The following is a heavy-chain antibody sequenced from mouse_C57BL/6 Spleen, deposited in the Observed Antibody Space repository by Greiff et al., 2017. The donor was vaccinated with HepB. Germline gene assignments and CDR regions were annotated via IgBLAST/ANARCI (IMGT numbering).Heavy chain of an antibody. V-gene: IGHV1-80*01. J-gene: IGHJ4*01. CDR1: GYAFSSYW. CDR2: IYPGDGDT. D-gene: IGHD4-1*01. CDR3: ARGGGNWGNYYAMDY. Sequence: VQLQQSGAELVKPGASVKISCKASGYAFSSYWMNWVKQRPGKGLEWIGQIYPGDGDTNYNGKFKGKATLTADKSSSTAYMQLSSLTSEDSAVYCCARGGGNWGNYYAMDYWGQGTSVTVSS.